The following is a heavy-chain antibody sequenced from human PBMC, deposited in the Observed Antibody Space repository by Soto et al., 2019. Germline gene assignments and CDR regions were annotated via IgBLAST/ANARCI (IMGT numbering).Heavy chain of an antibody. V-gene: IGHV3-13*01. Sequence: GGSLRLSCAASGFTFSSYDMHWVRQATGKGLEWVSAIGTAGDTYYPGSVKGRFTISRENAKNSLYLQMNSLRAGDTAVYYCARGSNRGHPGYCSSTSCDDFDYWGQGTLVTVSS. CDR2: IGTAGDT. J-gene: IGHJ4*02. CDR3: ARGSNRGHPGYCSSTSCDDFDY. CDR1: GFTFSSYD. D-gene: IGHD2-2*01.